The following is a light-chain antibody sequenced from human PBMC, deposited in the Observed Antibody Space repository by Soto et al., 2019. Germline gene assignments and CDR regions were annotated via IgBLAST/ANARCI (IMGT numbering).Light chain of an antibody. V-gene: IGKV3-20*01. CDR3: QQFGSSPPRYT. CDR1: QTTSSSY. Sequence: DIVLTQSPGTLSLSPGERATLSCRASQTTSSSYLAWYQKKPGQAPRLLIYGASSRATGIPDRFSGSGSGTDFTLTISRLEPADFAVYYCQQFGSSPPRYTFGQGTKLEIK. CDR2: GAS. J-gene: IGKJ2*01.